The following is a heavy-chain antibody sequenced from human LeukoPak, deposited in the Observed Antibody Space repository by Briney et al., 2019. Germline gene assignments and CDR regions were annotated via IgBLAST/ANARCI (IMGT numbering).Heavy chain of an antibody. D-gene: IGHD6-13*01. Sequence: GSLRLSCAASGFTFSSYAMSWVRQAPGKGLEWVSGISGGGGSTYYADSVKGRFTISRDNSKNTLYLQMNSLRAEDTAVYYCANYSGSSLWFDYWGQGTLVTVSS. CDR1: GFTFSSYA. J-gene: IGHJ4*02. CDR2: ISGGGGST. V-gene: IGHV3-23*01. CDR3: ANYSGSSLWFDY.